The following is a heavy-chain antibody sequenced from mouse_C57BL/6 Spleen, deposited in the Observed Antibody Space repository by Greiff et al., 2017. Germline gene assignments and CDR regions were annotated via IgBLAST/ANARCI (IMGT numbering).Heavy chain of an antibody. J-gene: IGHJ4*01. V-gene: IGHV2-6-1*01. CDR3: ARHIYYYGSSSYAMDY. CDR2: IWSDGST. CDR1: GFSLTSYG. D-gene: IGHD1-1*01. Sequence: QVQLKESGPGLVAPSQSLSITCTVSGFSLTSYGVHWVRQPPGKGLAWLVVIWSDGSTTYNSALKSSLSISKDNSKSQVFLKMNSLQTDDTAMYYCARHIYYYGSSSYAMDYWGQGTSVTVSS.